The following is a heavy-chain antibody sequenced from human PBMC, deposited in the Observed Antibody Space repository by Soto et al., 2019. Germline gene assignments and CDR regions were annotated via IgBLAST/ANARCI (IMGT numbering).Heavy chain of an antibody. D-gene: IGHD2-15*01. CDR2: ISWNSGSI. J-gene: IGHJ3*02. V-gene: IGHV3-9*01. CDR1: GFTFDDYA. CDR3: AKDMGAGVAATPYAFDI. Sequence: EVQLVESGGGLVQPGRSLRLSCAASGFTFDDYAMHWVRQAPGKGLEWVSGISWNSGSIGYADSVKGRFTISRDNAKNSLCLQMNSLRAEDTALYYCAKDMGAGVAATPYAFDIWGQGTMVTVSS.